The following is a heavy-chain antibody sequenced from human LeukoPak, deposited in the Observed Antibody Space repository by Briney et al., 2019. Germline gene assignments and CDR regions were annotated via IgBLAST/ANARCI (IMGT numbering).Heavy chain of an antibody. CDR2: ISSSSSYI. D-gene: IGHD6-19*01. J-gene: IGHJ4*02. Sequence: PGGSLRLSCAASGFTFSSYSMNWVRQAPGKGLEWVSSISSSSSYIYCADSVKGRFTISRDNAKNSLYLQMNSLRAEDTAVYYCAKDVAGSGSGYWGQGTLVTVSS. CDR1: GFTFSSYS. CDR3: AKDVAGSGSGY. V-gene: IGHV3-21*01.